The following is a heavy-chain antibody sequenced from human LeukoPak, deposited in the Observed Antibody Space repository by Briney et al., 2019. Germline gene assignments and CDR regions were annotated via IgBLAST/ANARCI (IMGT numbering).Heavy chain of an antibody. J-gene: IGHJ4*02. D-gene: IGHD3-22*01. V-gene: IGHV3-23*01. CDR2: ISGSGGST. CDR1: GFTFSSYA. CDR3: AKGDYYDSSGYWS. Sequence: GGSLRLSCAASGFTFSSYAMSWVRQAPGKGLEWVSAISGSGGSTYYADSVKGRFTIPRDNSKNTLYLQMNSLRAEDTAVYYCAKGDYYDSSGYWSWGQGTLVTVSS.